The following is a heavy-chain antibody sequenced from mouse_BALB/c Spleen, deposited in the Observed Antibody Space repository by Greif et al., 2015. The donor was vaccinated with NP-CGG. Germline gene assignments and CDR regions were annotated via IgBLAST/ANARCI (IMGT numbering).Heavy chain of an antibody. CDR1: GYTFTSYT. V-gene: IGHV1-4*01. J-gene: IGHJ1*01. Sequence: QVQLQQSGAELARPGASVKMSCKASGYTFTSYTMHWVKQRPRQGLEWIGYINPSSGYTNYNQKFKDKATLTADKSSSTAYMQLSSLTSEDSAVYYCARYPIYYYGSSYGYFDVWGAGTTVTVSS. CDR2: INPSSGYT. CDR3: ARYPIYYYGSSYGYFDV. D-gene: IGHD1-1*01.